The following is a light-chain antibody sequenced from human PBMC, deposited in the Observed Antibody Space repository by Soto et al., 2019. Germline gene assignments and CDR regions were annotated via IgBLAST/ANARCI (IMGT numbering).Light chain of an antibody. V-gene: IGKV1-39*01. CDR3: QKCKVAPFT. J-gene: IGKJ4*01. CDR1: QSSASY. CDR2: ATS. Sequence: DIQMTQSPSSLSASVGDRVTITCRAGQSSASYLNWYQHKPGKAPNLLIYATSILQSGVPSRFSGSGSGTDFTLTISGLQPEDAATYYCQKCKVAPFTFGGGTKVDI.